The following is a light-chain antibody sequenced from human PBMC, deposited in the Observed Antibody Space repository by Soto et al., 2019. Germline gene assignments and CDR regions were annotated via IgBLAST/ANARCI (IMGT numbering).Light chain of an antibody. CDR3: SSYTTSNTRQRD. Sequence: QSALTQPASVSGSPGQSITISCTGTSSDVGGYNYVSWYQHHPGKAPKLMIFDVSNRPSGVSNRFSGSKSGNTASLTISGLQPEDEADYYCSSYTTSNTRQRDFGTGTKVTVL. J-gene: IGLJ1*01. CDR2: DVS. CDR1: SSDVGGYNY. V-gene: IGLV2-14*03.